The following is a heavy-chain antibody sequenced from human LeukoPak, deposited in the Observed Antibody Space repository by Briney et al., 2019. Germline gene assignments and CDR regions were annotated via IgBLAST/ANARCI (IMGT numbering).Heavy chain of an antibody. CDR1: GFTFSGYT. J-gene: IGHJ4*01. D-gene: IGHD3-22*01. V-gene: IGHV3-23*01. CDR3: ARDYHDSSGYYYDY. Sequence: GASLRLSCAASGFTFSGYTMSWVRQAPEKGLEWVSAISATADRTYYAESVKGRFTISRDNSRNTLYLQLNSLRAEDTALYYCARDYHDSSGYYYDYWGLEPRSPSPQ. CDR2: ISATADRT.